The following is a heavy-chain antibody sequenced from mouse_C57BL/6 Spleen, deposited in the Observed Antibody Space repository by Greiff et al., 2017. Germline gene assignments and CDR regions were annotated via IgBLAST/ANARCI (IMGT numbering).Heavy chain of an antibody. CDR2: IDPETGGT. Sequence: QVQLQQSGAELVRPGASVTLSCTASGYTFTDYEMHWVKQTPVHGLEWIGAIDPETGGTAYNQKFQGKAILTADKSSSTAYMELRSLTSEDSAVYYCTRPAGFADWGQGTLVTVSA. CDR3: TRPAGFAD. CDR1: GYTFTDYE. J-gene: IGHJ3*01. V-gene: IGHV1-15*01.